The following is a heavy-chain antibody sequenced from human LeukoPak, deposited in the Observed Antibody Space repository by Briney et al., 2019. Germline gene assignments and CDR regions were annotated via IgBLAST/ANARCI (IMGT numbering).Heavy chain of an antibody. CDR1: GFTFSDNY. CDR3: ARDPRTVRI. V-gene: IGHV3-11*04. CDR2: ISGNGGVV. Sequence: GGSLRLSCAASGFTFSDNYMTWVRQAPGKGLEWLSYISGNGGVVQYADSVKGRFTISRDNAKNLLYLQMDSLRVEDTAIYYCARDPRTVRIWGQGTLVTVSS. J-gene: IGHJ4*02. D-gene: IGHD1-1*01.